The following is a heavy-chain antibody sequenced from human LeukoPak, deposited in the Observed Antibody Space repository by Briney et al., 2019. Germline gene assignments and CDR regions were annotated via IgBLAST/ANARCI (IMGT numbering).Heavy chain of an antibody. CDR1: GGTFSSYA. D-gene: IGHD6-13*01. J-gene: IGHJ4*02. CDR3: ARARVGYSSSWYAESDY. V-gene: IGHV1-69*05. Sequence: ASVNVSCKASGGTFSSYAISWVRQAPGQGLEWMGGIIPIFGTANYAQKFQGRVTITTDESTSTAYMELSSLRSEDTAVYYCARARVGYSSSWYAESDYWGQGTLVTVSS. CDR2: IIPIFGTA.